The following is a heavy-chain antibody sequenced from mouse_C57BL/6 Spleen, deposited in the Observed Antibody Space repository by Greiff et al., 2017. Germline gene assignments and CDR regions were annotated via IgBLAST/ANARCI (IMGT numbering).Heavy chain of an antibody. CDR1: GYAFSSSW. J-gene: IGHJ4*01. D-gene: IGHD2-4*01. CDR2: IYPGDGDT. V-gene: IGHV1-82*01. CDR3: ARAFYYDYDNYAMDY. Sequence: VKLQQSGPELVKPGASVKISCKASGYAFSSSWMNWVKQRPGKGLEWIGRIYPGDGDTNYNGKFKGKATLTADKSSSTAYMQLSSLTSEDSAVYFCARAFYYDYDNYAMDYWGQGTSVTVSS.